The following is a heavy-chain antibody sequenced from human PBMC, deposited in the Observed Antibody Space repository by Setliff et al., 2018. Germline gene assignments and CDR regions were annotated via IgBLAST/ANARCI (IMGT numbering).Heavy chain of an antibody. CDR1: GYIFTSYA. V-gene: IGHV1-18*01. D-gene: IGHD7-27*01. CDR3: AREPLWGSHDAFDI. CDR2: ISAYNANT. Sequence: ASVKVSCKASGYIFTSYAISWVRQAPGQGLEWMGSISAYNANTNYAQNLQGRVTMTRDTSTSTAYMELRSLRSDDTAVYYCAREPLWGSHDAFDIWGQGTMVTVSS. J-gene: IGHJ3*02.